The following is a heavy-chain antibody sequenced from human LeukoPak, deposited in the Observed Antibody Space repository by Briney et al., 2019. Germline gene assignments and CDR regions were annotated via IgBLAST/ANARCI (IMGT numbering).Heavy chain of an antibody. Sequence: PGGSLRLSCAASGFTFSTYAMSWVRQAQGKGLEWVSALSNSGGSGGTTYFADSVKGRFSISRDNSKSTLYLQLSSLTAEDTAVYYCAKAMSTDHYDSKGFYRVDFDSWGQGTLVTVSS. V-gene: IGHV3-23*01. D-gene: IGHD3-22*01. CDR2: LSNSGGSGGTT. J-gene: IGHJ4*02. CDR3: AKAMSTDHYDSKGFYRVDFDS. CDR1: GFTFSTYA.